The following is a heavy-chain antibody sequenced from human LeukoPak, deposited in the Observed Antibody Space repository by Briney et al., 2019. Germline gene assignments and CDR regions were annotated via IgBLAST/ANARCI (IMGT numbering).Heavy chain of an antibody. CDR3: ARDAIVGATGGDFFDY. J-gene: IGHJ4*02. Sequence: ASVKVSCKASGYTFTGYYFHWVRQAPGQGLEWMGWIDLKSGGINYAQKFQGRVTMTRDTSISTAYMELSRLRSDDTAVYYCARDAIVGATGGDFFDYWGQGTLVTVSS. CDR1: GYTFTGYY. V-gene: IGHV1-2*02. D-gene: IGHD1-26*01. CDR2: IDLKSGGI.